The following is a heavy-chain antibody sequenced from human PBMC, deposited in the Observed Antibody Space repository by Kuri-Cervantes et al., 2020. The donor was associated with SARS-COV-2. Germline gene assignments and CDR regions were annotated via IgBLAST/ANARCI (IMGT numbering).Heavy chain of an antibody. CDR3: ARDQAYFVGVVRRGWVYYYYGMDV. D-gene: IGHD3-3*01. CDR2: ISHDGKNK. CDR1: GFNFSRTD. V-gene: IGHV3-30*03. Sequence: GGSLRLSCAASGFNFSRTDMHWVRQAPGKGLEWVAVISHDGKNKKCIASGKGRFTISRDNSQNTLYLHMNSLRAEDTAVYYCARDQAYFVGVVRRGWVYYYYGMDVWGQGTTVTVSS. J-gene: IGHJ6*02.